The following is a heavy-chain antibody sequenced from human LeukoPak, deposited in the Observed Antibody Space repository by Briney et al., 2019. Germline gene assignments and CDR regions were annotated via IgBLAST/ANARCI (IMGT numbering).Heavy chain of an antibody. CDR1: GFSFSSHC. Sequence: GGSLRLSCAASGFSFSSHCMSWVRQAPGKGLEWVSFISVSSCSTNYADSVKGRSTMSRDTSKNTLYLEMNSLRDDDTAAYYCAKGRGSTSIYEYWGQGTLVTVSS. J-gene: IGHJ4*02. CDR2: ISVSSCST. D-gene: IGHD2-2*01. CDR3: AKGRGSTSIYEY. V-gene: IGHV3-23*01.